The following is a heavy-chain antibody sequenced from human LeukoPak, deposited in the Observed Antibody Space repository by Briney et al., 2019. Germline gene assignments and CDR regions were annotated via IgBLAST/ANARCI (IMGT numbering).Heavy chain of an antibody. Sequence: PSETLSLTCTVSGSSISGSSYFWGWIRQPPGKGLEWIGSIYYSGSTYYNPSLKGRVTISVDTSKNQFSLKLSSVTAADTAVYYCARGGFWSGYYPFDYWGQGTLVTVSS. J-gene: IGHJ4*02. CDR3: ARGGFWSGYYPFDY. CDR1: GSSISGSSYF. D-gene: IGHD3-3*01. CDR2: IYYSGST. V-gene: IGHV4-39*01.